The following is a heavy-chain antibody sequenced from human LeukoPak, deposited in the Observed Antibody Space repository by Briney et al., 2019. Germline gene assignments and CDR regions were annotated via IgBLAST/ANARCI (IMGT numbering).Heavy chain of an antibody. V-gene: IGHV3-23*01. Sequence: GGSLRLSCAASEFPFSNYGMSWVRQAPGKGLEWVSTISTSGGSTYYADSVKGRFTISRDNSKDTLYLQMNSLRAEDTAVYYCAKASRRHCPNTRCYTLDYWGQGTLVTGSS. J-gene: IGHJ4*02. CDR1: EFPFSNYG. CDR2: ISTSGGST. D-gene: IGHD2-2*02. CDR3: AKASRRHCPNTRCYTLDY.